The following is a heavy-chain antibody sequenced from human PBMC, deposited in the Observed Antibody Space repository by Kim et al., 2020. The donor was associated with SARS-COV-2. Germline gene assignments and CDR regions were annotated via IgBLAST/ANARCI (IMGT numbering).Heavy chain of an antibody. CDR2: ISSSGGTI. Sequence: GGSLRLSCAASGFTLSDYYMSWIRQAPGKGLEWVSKISSSGGTIEYADSVKGRFTISRDKAKDSLYLQMSSLRAEDTAVYYCARSGYYTVTYGMDVWGQGTAVTVSS. J-gene: IGHJ6*02. CDR3: ARSGYYTVTYGMDV. V-gene: IGHV3-11*01. D-gene: IGHD3-3*01. CDR1: GFTLSDYY.